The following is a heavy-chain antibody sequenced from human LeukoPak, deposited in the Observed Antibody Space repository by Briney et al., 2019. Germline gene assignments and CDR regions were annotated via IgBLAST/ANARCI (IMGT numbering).Heavy chain of an antibody. V-gene: IGHV3-21*01. J-gene: IGHJ4*02. Sequence: GGSLRLSCAASGLSFSSYSMNWVRQAPGKGLEWVSSISSSSSYIYYGDSVKGRFTMSRDNAKNSLYLQMNSLRAEDTAVYYCARDLSNGYDCSFDYWGQGTLVTVSS. CDR3: ARDLSNGYDCSFDY. CDR1: GLSFSSYS. CDR2: ISSSSSYI. D-gene: IGHD5-12*01.